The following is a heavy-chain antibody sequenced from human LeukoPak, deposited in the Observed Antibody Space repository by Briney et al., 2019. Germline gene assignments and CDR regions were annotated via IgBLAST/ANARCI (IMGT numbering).Heavy chain of an antibody. Sequence: DPSETLSLTCAVYGGSISNYYWNWIRQPPGKGLEWIGYNYYIGNTNYNPSLKSRVTISVDTSKNQFSLKVSSVTAADTAVYYCARSRSGYYSAFDYWGQGTLVTVSS. D-gene: IGHD3-3*01. V-gene: IGHV4-59*01. CDR2: NYYIGNT. J-gene: IGHJ4*02. CDR3: ARSRSGYYSAFDY. CDR1: GGSISNYY.